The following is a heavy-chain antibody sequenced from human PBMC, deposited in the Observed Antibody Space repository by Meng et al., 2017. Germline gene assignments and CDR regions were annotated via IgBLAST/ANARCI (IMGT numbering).Heavy chain of an antibody. J-gene: IGHJ4*02. CDR3: ARGTRGYSYGNDY. V-gene: IGHV4-34*01. D-gene: IGHD5-18*01. CDR2: INHSGST. CDR1: GGSFSGYY. Sequence: QVQLKQWGAGLFKPSETLSLTFAVYGGSFSGYYWSWIRQPPGKGLEWIGEINHSGSTNYNPSLKSRVTISVDTSKNQFSLKLSSVTAADTAVYYCARGTRGYSYGNDYWGQGTLVTVSS.